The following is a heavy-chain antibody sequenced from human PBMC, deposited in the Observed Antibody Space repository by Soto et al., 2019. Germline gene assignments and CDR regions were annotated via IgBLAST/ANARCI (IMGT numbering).Heavy chain of an antibody. D-gene: IGHD1-7*01. CDR2: INPNSGGT. CDR3: ASLGDNWNYVSDY. V-gene: IGHV1-2*02. CDR1: GYTFTGYY. J-gene: IGHJ4*02. Sequence: QVQLVQSGAEVKKPGASVKVSCKASGYTFTGYYMHWVRQAPGQGLEWMGWINPNSGGTNYAQKFQGRVTITADESTSTAYMELSSLRSEDTAVYYCASLGDNWNYVSDYWGQGTLVTVSS.